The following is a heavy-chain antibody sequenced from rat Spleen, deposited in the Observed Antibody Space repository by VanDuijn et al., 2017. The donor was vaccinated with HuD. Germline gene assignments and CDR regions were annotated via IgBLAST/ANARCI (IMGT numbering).Heavy chain of an antibody. CDR3: ARSRPITIYVMDA. CDR2: ISYSGST. J-gene: IGHJ4*01. V-gene: IGHV3-1*01. D-gene: IGHD1-12*01. CDR1: GYSITSNY. Sequence: EVQLQESGPGLVKPSQSLSLTCSVTGYSITSNYWGWIRKFPGNKMEWMGYISYSGSTSYNPSLKSRISITRDTSKNQFFLQLNSVTTEDTATYYCARSRPITIYVMDAWGQGASVTVSS.